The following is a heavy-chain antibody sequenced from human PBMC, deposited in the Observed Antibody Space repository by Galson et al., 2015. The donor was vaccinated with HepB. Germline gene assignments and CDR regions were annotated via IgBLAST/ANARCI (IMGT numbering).Heavy chain of an antibody. V-gene: IGHV3-30*04. D-gene: IGHD1-26*01. CDR3: ARDPDDTEGYYMTFEC. CDR1: GFSFSDFA. CDR2: ISHDGKHQ. Sequence: SLRLSCAATGFSFSDFALHWVRQGPGKGPEWVALISHDGKHQYYADSVRGRFTISRDISKNTLNLQMNSLRVEDTGIYYCARDPDDTEGYYMTFECWGQGTLVTVSS. J-gene: IGHJ4*02.